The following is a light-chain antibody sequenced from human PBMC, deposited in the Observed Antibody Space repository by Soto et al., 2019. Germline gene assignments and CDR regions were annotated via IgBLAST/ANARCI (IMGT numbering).Light chain of an antibody. V-gene: IGKV1-39*01. CDR3: QQSYTTPWT. J-gene: IGKJ1*01. CDR1: QSISYY. Sequence: DIQMTQSPSSLSASVGDRVTITCRASQSISYYLNWYQQKPGRAPRLLIYTTSSLQSGVPYKFSGSASGTDFTLTISSLQPEDFATYYCQQSYTTPWTFGQGTKVEIK. CDR2: TTS.